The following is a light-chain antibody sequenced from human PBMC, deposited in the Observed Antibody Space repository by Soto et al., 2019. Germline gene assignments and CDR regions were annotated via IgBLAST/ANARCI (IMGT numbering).Light chain of an antibody. CDR1: QSVSSN. CDR3: QQYNNWPPLT. CDR2: GAS. Sequence: EIVMTQSPATLSVSPGERATLSCRASQSVSSNLAWYQHKPGQAPRLLIYGASTSATAIPARCSGSGSGTEFTLTISSLQSEDFAVYYCQQYNNWPPLTFGGGTKVEIK. V-gene: IGKV3-15*01. J-gene: IGKJ4*01.